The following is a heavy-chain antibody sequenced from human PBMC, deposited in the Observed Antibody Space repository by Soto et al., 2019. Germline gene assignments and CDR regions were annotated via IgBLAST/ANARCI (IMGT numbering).Heavy chain of an antibody. CDR3: ARLHDSGGYSVYYFDY. Sequence: QLQLQESGSGLVKPSQTLSLTCAVSGGSISSGGYSWSWIRQPPGKGLEWIGYIFHSGNTYYNPSLKSRVTLSVDKPKNQLSLKLSYVTAADTAVYYCARLHDSGGYSVYYFDYWGQGALVTVSS. CDR2: IFHSGNT. D-gene: IGHD3-22*01. CDR1: GGSISSGGYS. J-gene: IGHJ4*02. V-gene: IGHV4-30-2*01.